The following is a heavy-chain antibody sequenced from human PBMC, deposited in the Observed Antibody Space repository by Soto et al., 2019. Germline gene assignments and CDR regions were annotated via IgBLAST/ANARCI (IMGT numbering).Heavy chain of an antibody. CDR3: ERQIYDVDTGPNIQSFFDS. V-gene: IGHV5-10-1*01. CDR1: GYSFAGYW. CDR2: IDPSDSQT. Sequence: VESLRVSCKGSGYSFAGYWITWVRQKPGKGLEWMGRIDPSDSQTYYSPSFRGHVTISVTKSITTVFLQWSSLRASDTAMYYCERQIYDVDTGPNIQSFFDSWGKGPHVTV. D-gene: IGHD5-18*01. J-gene: IGHJ4*02.